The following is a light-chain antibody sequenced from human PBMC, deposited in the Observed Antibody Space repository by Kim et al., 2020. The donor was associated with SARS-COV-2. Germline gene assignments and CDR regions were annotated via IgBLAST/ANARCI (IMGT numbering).Light chain of an antibody. CDR1: SSDVGGYNY. J-gene: IGLJ3*02. V-gene: IGLV2-14*04. Sequence: PGQSFTISCTGTSSDVGGYNYVSWYQQHPGKAPKLMIYDVSKRPSGVSNRFSGYKSGNTASLTISGLQAEDEADYYCSSYTSSSRVFGGGTQLTVL. CDR3: SSYTSSSRV. CDR2: DVS.